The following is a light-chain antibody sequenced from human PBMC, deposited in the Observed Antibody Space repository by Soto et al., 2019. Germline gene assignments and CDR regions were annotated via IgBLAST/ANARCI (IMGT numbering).Light chain of an antibody. CDR2: AAS. Sequence: DIQMTQPPSSVSASVGDRVTITCRASQDIHTWLAWYQQKPGKAPKLLIYAASSLQSGVPPRFSGSGSGTDFTLTISSLQPEDVATYYCHQANSFPFTFGGGTKVEIK. J-gene: IGKJ4*01. CDR1: QDIHTW. CDR3: HQANSFPFT. V-gene: IGKV1-12*02.